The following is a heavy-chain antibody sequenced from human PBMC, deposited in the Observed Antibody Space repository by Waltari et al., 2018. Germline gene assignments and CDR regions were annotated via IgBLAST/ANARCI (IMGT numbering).Heavy chain of an antibody. Sequence: QVHLVESGGTVVLPGGSLRLSCAASGFIFSRFDMHWVRQGPGKGREWVTLIRYDGSKKVYADSVKGRFTISRDNSRDTLFLQMNSLRSDDSAIYYCATDISSSSPTFWGRGTQVTVSS. D-gene: IGHD2-21*01. CDR1: GFIFSRFD. J-gene: IGHJ4*02. CDR2: IRYDGSKK. CDR3: ATDISSSSPTF. V-gene: IGHV3-30*02.